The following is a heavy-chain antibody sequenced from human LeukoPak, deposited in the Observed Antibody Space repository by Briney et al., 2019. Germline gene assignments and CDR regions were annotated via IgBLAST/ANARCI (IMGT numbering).Heavy chain of an antibody. Sequence: GGSLRLSCAASGINFRSSGMHWVRQAPGKGLEWVTFIQNDGSDKSYAASVKGRFTISRDNSKNTVYLHMNSLRADDTALYYCAREGGRAAAGRFDYWSQGTLVTVSS. CDR2: IQNDGSDK. V-gene: IGHV3-30*02. J-gene: IGHJ4*02. CDR1: GINFRSSG. D-gene: IGHD6-13*01. CDR3: AREGGRAAAGRFDY.